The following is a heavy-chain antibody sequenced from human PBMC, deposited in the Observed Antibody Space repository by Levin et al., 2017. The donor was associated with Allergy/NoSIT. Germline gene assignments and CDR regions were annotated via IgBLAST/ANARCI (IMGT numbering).Heavy chain of an antibody. V-gene: IGHV6-1*01. J-gene: IGHJ4*02. CDR3: AREEGYCNNGVCARGWEG. CDR1: GDSVSNTSAA. CDR2: TYYTSKWYH. D-gene: IGHD2-8*01. Sequence: SQTLSLTCAISGDSVSNTSAAWNWIRQSPSRGLEWLGRTYYTSKWYHDYAVSVKSRITINPDTSKNQFSLQLNSVTPEDTAVYYCAREEGYCNNGVCARGWEGWGQGTLVTVSS.